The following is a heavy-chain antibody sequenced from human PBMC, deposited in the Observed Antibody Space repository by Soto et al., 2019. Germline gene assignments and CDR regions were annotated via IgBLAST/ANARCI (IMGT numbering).Heavy chain of an antibody. V-gene: IGHV1-18*01. D-gene: IGHD5-18*01. J-gene: IGHJ6*02. CDR3: ERDAVVCSPYYYYCYVMAV. Sequence: ASVKVSCKASGYTFTSYGISWVRQAPGQGLEWMGWISAYNGNTNYAQKLQGRVTMTTDTSTSTAYMELRSLRSDDTAVYYCERDAVVCSPYYYYCYVMAVRAQGSTVPVSS. CDR2: ISAYNGNT. CDR1: GYTFTSYG.